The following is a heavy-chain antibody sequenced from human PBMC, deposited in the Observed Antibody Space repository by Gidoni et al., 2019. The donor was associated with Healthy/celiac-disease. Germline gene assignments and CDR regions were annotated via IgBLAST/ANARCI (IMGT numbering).Heavy chain of an antibody. Sequence: QLQLQESGPGLVKPSETLSLTCTVSGGSLSSSSYYWGWIRQPPGKGLEWIGSIYYSGSTYYNPSLKSRVTISVDTSKNQFSLKLSSVTAADTAVYYCARRPGYSSGWDQGGFFDYWGQGTLVTVSS. D-gene: IGHD6-19*01. CDR2: IYYSGST. CDR1: GGSLSSSSYY. V-gene: IGHV4-39*01. J-gene: IGHJ4*02. CDR3: ARRPGYSSGWDQGGFFDY.